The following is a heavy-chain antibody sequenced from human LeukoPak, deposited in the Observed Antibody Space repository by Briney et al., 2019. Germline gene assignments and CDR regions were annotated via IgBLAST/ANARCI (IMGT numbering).Heavy chain of an antibody. V-gene: IGHV4-31*03. CDR3: ARHTPPPYYYDSSGYYGAFDI. J-gene: IGHJ3*02. D-gene: IGHD3-22*01. Sequence: SETLSLTCTVSGGSISSGGYYWSWIRQHPGKGLEWIGYIYYSGSTYYNPSLKSRVTISVDTSKNQFSLKLSSVTAADTAVYYCARHTPPPYYYDSSGYYGAFDIWGQGTMVTVSS. CDR1: GGSISSGGYY. CDR2: IYYSGST.